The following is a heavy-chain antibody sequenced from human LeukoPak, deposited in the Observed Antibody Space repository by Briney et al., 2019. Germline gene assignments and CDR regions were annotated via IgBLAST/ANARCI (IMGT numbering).Heavy chain of an antibody. CDR3: ARPYVSSSSFCAFDI. Sequence: SETLSLTCTVSGGSIGSYYWSWIRQPPGKGLEWIGEINHSGSTNYNPSLKSRVTISVDTSKNQFSLKLSSVTAADMAVHYCARPYVSSSSFCAFDIWGQGTMVTVSS. CDR2: INHSGST. CDR1: GGSIGSYY. D-gene: IGHD6-6*01. J-gene: IGHJ3*02. V-gene: IGHV4-34*01.